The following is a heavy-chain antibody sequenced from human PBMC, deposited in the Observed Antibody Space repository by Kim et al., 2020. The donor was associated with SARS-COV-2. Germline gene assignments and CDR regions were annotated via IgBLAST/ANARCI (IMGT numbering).Heavy chain of an antibody. Sequence: SETLSLTCAVYGGSFSGYDWSWIRQPPGEGLEWIGEINHSGSTNYNPSLKSRVTISVDTSKNQFSLKLSSVTAADTAVYYCARGQRGFFDYWGEGPLVTVSS. D-gene: IGHD3-16*01. CDR2: INHSGST. V-gene: IGHV4-34*01. CDR3: ARGQRGFFDY. CDR1: GGSFSGYD. J-gene: IGHJ4*02.